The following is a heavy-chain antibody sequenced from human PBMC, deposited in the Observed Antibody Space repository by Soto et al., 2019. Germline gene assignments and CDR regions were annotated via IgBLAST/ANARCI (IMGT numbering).Heavy chain of an antibody. D-gene: IGHD2-15*01. Sequence: EVQLVESGGGLVQRGGSLRLSCAASGFTFGIYSMNWVRQAPGKGLEWISYINGSSSTMYYADSVKGRFIISRDNADNPLYLQMNGLRAPDTAVYYCGRGDRFRGRGDRCFPAGLFPPWAQEPLVPVPS. J-gene: IGHJ5*02. V-gene: IGHV3-48*01. CDR2: INGSSSTM. CDR1: GFTFGIYS. CDR3: GRGDRFRGRGDRCFPAGLFPP.